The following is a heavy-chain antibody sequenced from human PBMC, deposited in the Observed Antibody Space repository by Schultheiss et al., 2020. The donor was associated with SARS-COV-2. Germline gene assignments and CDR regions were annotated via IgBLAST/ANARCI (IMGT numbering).Heavy chain of an antibody. D-gene: IGHD3-16*01. V-gene: IGHV4-59*01. J-gene: IGHJ4*02. CDR2: IYYSGST. CDR1: GGSFSGYY. CDR3: ARDSLGYFDY. Sequence: SETLSLTCAVYGGSFSGYYWSWIRQHPGKGLEWIGYIYYSGSTYYNPSLKSRVTISVDTSKNQFSLKLSSVTAADTAVYYCARDSLGYFDYWGQGTLVTVSS.